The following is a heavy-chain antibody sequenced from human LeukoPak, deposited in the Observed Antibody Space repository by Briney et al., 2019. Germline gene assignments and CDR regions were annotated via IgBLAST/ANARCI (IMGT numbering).Heavy chain of an antibody. J-gene: IGHJ3*02. V-gene: IGHV1-46*01. CDR3: ARVVAIAYTPTLHHHQIPDAFDI. Sequence: ASVKVSCKASGYTFTSYYMHWVRQAPGQGLEWMGIINPSGGSTSYAQKFQGRVTMTRDMSTSTVYMELSSLRSEDTAVYYCARVVAIAYTPTLHHHQIPDAFDIWGQGTMVTVSS. CDR2: INPSGGST. D-gene: IGHD1-14*01. CDR1: GYTFTSYY.